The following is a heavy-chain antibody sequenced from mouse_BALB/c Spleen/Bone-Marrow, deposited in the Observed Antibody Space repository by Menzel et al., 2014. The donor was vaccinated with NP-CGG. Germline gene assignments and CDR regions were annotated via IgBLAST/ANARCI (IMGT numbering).Heavy chain of an antibody. CDR3: ARFYYGSSYAMDY. V-gene: IGHV1S56*01. CDR2: IYPGNVNT. D-gene: IGHD1-1*01. Sequence: VQLQQSGPELVKPGASVRISCKASGYTFTSYYIHWVKQRPGQGLEWIGWIYPGNVNTKYNEKFKGKATLTADKSSSTAYMQLSSLTSEDSAVYLCARFYYGSSYAMDYWGQGTSVTVSS. CDR1: GYTFTSYY. J-gene: IGHJ4*01.